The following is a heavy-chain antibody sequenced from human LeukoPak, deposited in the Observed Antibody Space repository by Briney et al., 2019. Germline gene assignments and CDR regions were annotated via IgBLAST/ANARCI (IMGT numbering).Heavy chain of an antibody. CDR1: GDTFTNYA. CDR2: ISAYNAKT. Sequence: ASVKVSCKASGDTFTNYAFSWVRQAPGRGLEWMGWISAYNAKTSYAQKFQGRVTMTTDTSTSTSYMELRTLRSDGAAVYYCAGSSYSSGWYGYWGQGTLVTVSS. D-gene: IGHD6-19*01. CDR3: AGSSYSSGWYGY. V-gene: IGHV1-18*01. J-gene: IGHJ4*02.